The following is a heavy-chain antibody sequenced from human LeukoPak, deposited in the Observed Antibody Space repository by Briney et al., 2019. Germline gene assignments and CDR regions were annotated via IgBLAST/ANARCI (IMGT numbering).Heavy chain of an antibody. V-gene: IGHV4-59*08. J-gene: IGHJ5*01. D-gene: IGHD3-16*01. CDR3: ARIEGDNSLDF. Sequence: SETLSLTCTVSSGSLRSYYWSWIRQPPGKGLEWIGYIYYSGGTNCNPSLKSRVTISVDTSKNQFSLKVNSVTAPDTAIYYCARIEGDNSLDFWGHGTLVTVSS. CDR1: SGSLRSYY. CDR2: IYYSGGT.